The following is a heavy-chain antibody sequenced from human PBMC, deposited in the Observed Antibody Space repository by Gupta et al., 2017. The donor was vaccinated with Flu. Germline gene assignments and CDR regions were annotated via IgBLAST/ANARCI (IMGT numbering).Heavy chain of an antibody. CDR1: ISDTSYY. V-gene: IGHV4-39*01. D-gene: IGHD3-10*01. CDR3: ARRITYGKTFDY. J-gene: IGHJ4*02. CDR2: VGYSGNT. Sequence: ISDTSYYWGWIRQPPGKGLEWIGNVGYSGNTFYNPSLKSRVTISVDTSKNQFSLKLSSVTAADTAVYDGARRITYGKTFDYWGQGSRVTVSS.